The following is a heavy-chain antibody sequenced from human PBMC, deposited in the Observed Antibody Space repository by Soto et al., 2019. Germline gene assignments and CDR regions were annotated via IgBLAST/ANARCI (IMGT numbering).Heavy chain of an antibody. V-gene: IGHV1-69*01. J-gene: IGHJ6*02. Sequence: QVQLVQSGAEVKKPGSSVKVSCKASGGTFSSYAISWVRQAPGQGLEWMGGIIPIFGTANYAQKFQGRVTITADESTSTAYMELSSLRSEDTAVYYCARAPGLEWLPSPTYYHYGMDVWGQGTTVTVSS. CDR2: IIPIFGTA. D-gene: IGHD3-3*01. CDR1: GGTFSSYA. CDR3: ARAPGLEWLPSPTYYHYGMDV.